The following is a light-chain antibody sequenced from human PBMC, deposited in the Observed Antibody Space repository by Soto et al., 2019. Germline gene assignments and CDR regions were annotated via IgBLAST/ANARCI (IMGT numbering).Light chain of an antibody. Sequence: EIVLTQSPGTLSLSPRERATLSCRASQSVTSSYLAWYKQKPGQAPRVIIYGASTRATVMPDRFSGSGSGTDFTLTISRMEPEEFAVYYCQQYGSSPLTFGGGTKVDIK. CDR2: GAS. CDR3: QQYGSSPLT. J-gene: IGKJ4*01. CDR1: QSVTSSY. V-gene: IGKV3-20*01.